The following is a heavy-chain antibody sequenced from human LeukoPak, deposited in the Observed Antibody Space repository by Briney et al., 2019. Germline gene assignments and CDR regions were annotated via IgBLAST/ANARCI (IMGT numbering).Heavy chain of an antibody. CDR3: VRRGTTIFGVITDTQDY. V-gene: IGHV1-8*03. J-gene: IGHJ4*02. Sequence: ASVKVSCKASGYNFTNYDINWVRQAAGQGLEWMAWLNPNNGYSGSAQKFQGRVTITRDTSISTAYMELSSLRFEDTAVYYCVRRGTTIFGVITDTQDYWGQGTLVTVSS. CDR1: GYNFTNYD. D-gene: IGHD3-3*01. CDR2: LNPNNGYS.